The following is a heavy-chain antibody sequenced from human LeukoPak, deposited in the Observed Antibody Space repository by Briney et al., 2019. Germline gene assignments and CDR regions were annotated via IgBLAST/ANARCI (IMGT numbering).Heavy chain of an antibody. CDR3: AKDVDYYDSTSFDY. Sequence: GGSLRLSCAASGFTFDDYAMHWVRQAPGKGVEGVSLISGDGGSTYYADSVKGRFTISRDNSKNSLYLQMNSLRTEDTALYYCAKDVDYYDSTSFDYWGQGTLVTVSS. CDR2: ISGDGGST. CDR1: GFTFDDYA. J-gene: IGHJ4*02. D-gene: IGHD3-22*01. V-gene: IGHV3-43*02.